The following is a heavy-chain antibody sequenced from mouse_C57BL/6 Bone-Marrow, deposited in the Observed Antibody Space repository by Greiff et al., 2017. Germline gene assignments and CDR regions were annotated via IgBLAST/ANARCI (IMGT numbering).Heavy chain of an antibody. D-gene: IGHD3-1*01. J-gene: IGHJ4*01. CDR3: ARDWAISMDY. CDR2: ISDGGSYT. Sequence: EVKLMESGGGLVKPGGSLKLSCAASGFTFSSYAMSWVRQTPEKRLEWVATISDGGSYTYYPDNVKGRFTISRDNAKNNLYLQMSHLKSEDTAMYYCARDWAISMDYWGQGTSVTVSS. CDR1: GFTFSSYA. V-gene: IGHV5-4*01.